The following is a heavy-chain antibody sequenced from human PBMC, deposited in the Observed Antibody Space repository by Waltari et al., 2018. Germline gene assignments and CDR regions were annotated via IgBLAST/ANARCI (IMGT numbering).Heavy chain of an antibody. CDR3: ARVQPPMIVEFDP. CDR1: GYTFTGYY. CDR2: INPNSGGT. V-gene: IGHV1-2*02. J-gene: IGHJ5*02. Sequence: QVQLVQSGAEVKKPGASVKVSCKASGYTFTGYYMHCVRPAPGQGLEWMGWINPNSGGTNYAQKFQGRVTMTRDTSISTAYMELSRLRSDDTAVYYCARVQPPMIVEFDPWGQGTLVTVSS. D-gene: IGHD3-22*01.